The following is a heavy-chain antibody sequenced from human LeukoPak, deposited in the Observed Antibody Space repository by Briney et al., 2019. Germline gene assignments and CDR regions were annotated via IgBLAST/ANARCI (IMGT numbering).Heavy chain of an antibody. V-gene: IGHV4-4*02. CDR3: AREGGAYRPLDY. CDR1: GGSITSTNY. J-gene: IGHJ4*02. CDR2: INLQGST. D-gene: IGHD3-16*01. Sequence: SGTLSLTCGASGGSITSTNYWTWVRQPPGKGLEWIGEINLQGSTNYNPSLMGRVAISVDMSKNHISLQLTTVTAAETAVYYCAREGGAYRPLDYSGQGTLVTVSS.